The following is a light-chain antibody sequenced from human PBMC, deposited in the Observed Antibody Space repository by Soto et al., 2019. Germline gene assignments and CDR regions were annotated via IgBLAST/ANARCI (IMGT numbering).Light chain of an antibody. J-gene: IGLJ3*02. CDR2: EVT. Sequence: QSALTQPASVSGSPGQSLPISCTGTSRDVGGYTYVSWYQHHPGKAPKLMIYEVTKRPSGVSNRFSGSKSGNTASLTISGLQAYDEDDYYCASYTSGTSWVVGGGTKLTVL. CDR1: SRDVGGYTY. CDR3: ASYTSGTSWV. V-gene: IGLV2-14*01.